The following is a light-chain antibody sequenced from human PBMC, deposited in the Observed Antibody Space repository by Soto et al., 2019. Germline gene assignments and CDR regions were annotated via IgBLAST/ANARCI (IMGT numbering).Light chain of an antibody. CDR2: DVS. V-gene: IGLV2-14*03. J-gene: IGLJ3*02. Sequence: QSALTQPASVSGSPGQSITISCIGISTEIDNYNYASWYQQHPGKAPKLLISDVSNRPSGISDRFSGSKSGDTSSLTISGLQADDEAHYYCASQISSTAVVFRGGTQVPVL. CDR1: STEIDNYNY. CDR3: ASQISSTAVV.